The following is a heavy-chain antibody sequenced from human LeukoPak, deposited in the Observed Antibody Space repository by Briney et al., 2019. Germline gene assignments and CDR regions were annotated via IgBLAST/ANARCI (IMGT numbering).Heavy chain of an antibody. D-gene: IGHD2-2*01. V-gene: IGHV1-3*01. J-gene: IGHJ4*02. CDR1: GYTFTNYA. CDR2: INAGNGNT. CDR3: ARAYRYCSSTSCYSFDY. Sequence: GASVKVSCKASGYTFTNYAMHWVRQAPGQRLEWMGWINAGNGNTKYSQKFQGRVTITRDTSASTAYMELSSLRSEDTAVYYCARAYRYCSSTSCYSFDYWGQGTLVTVSS.